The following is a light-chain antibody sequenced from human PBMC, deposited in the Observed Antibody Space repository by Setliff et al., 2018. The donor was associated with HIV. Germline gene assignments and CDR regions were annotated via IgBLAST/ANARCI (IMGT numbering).Light chain of an antibody. CDR2: DVS. Sequence: QSALTQPASVSGSPGQSVTISCTGTTSDIGAYTYVSWYQQHPGKAPKLMIYDVSKWPSGVPDRFSGSKSGNTASLTISGLQAEDEADYYCCSYTGSYTLGVFGTGTKATVL. V-gene: IGLV2-11*01. CDR1: TSDIGAYTY. J-gene: IGLJ1*01. CDR3: CSYTGSYTLGV.